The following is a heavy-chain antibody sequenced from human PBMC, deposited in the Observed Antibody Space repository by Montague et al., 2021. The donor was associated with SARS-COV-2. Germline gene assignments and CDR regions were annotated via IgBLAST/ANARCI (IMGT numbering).Heavy chain of an antibody. V-gene: IGHV4-61*01. Sequence: SETLSLTCTVSGGSVISDTYFWSWIRQPPGKGLEWIAYIYDSDTTNNNPSFWSRVSMSSDRSKNQFSLKLTSVTPADTAVYYCARAAKILSGFYNHPFEYWGQGILVTVSS. J-gene: IGHJ4*02. CDR2: IYDSDTT. CDR1: GGSVISDTYF. CDR3: ARAAKILSGFYNHPFEY. D-gene: IGHD3-9*01.